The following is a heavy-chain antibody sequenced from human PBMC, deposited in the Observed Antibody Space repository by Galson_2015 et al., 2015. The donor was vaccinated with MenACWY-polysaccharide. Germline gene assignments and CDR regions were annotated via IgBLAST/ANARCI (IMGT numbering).Heavy chain of an antibody. D-gene: IGHD3-22*01. CDR2: IYPGDSET. V-gene: IGHV5-51*03. Sequence: QSGAEVKKPGESLTISCKGSGDTFTSSWIGWVRQMPGKGLEWMGIIYPGDSETIYSPSFQGQVTISADKSITTAYLQWSSLKTSTTAMFYCARRGNDYDSNLGRGWYFDLWGRGTLVTVSS. CDR3: ARRGNDYDSNLGRGWYFDL. J-gene: IGHJ2*01. CDR1: GDTFTSSW.